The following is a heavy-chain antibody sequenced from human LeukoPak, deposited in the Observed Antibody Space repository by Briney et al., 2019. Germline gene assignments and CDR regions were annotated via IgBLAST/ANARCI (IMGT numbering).Heavy chain of an antibody. CDR1: PFTSSGHW. V-gene: IGHV3-7*01. CDR2: IKEDGSEK. J-gene: IGHJ6*02. CDR3: ARTRLAELCCWGSAYGMDV. D-gene: IGHD2-21*01. Sequence: GGSLRLSCAASPFTSSGHWMSWVRQAPGKGLEWVANIKEDGSEKYYLDSVKGRFTISRDNAKNSLHLQINSLRVEDTAVYYWARTRLAELCCWGSAYGMDVGGQGTRSPSP.